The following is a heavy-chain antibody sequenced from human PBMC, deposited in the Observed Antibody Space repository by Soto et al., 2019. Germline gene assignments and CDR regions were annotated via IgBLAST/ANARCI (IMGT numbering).Heavy chain of an antibody. CDR3: ARVPFITMVRGVPRYNWFDP. V-gene: IGHV1-3*01. J-gene: IGHJ5*02. CDR1: GYTFTSYA. CDR2: INADNGNT. Sequence: QVQLVQSGAEVKKPGASVKVSCKASGYTFTSYAMHWVRQAPGQRLEWMGWINADNGNTKYSQKFQGRVTITRDTSASTAYMELSSLRSEDTAVYYCARVPFITMVRGVPRYNWFDPWGQGTLVTVSS. D-gene: IGHD3-10*01.